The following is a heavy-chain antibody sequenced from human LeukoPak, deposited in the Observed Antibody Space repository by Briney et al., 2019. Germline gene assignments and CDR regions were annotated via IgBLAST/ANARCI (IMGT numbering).Heavy chain of an antibody. V-gene: IGHV4-59*08. J-gene: IGHJ4*02. CDR3: ARRRLHYYGSGSYDLIDY. Sequence: PSETLSLTCTVSGGSISSYYWSWIRQPPGKGLEWIGYIYYSGSTNYNPSLKSRVTISVDTSKNQFSLKLSSVTAADTAVYYCARRRLHYYGSGSYDLIDYWGQGTLVTVSS. CDR1: GGSISSYY. D-gene: IGHD3-10*01. CDR2: IYYSGST.